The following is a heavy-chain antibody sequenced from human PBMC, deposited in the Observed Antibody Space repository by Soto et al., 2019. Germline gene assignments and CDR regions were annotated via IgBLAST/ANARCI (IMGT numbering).Heavy chain of an antibody. D-gene: IGHD6-13*01. V-gene: IGHV4-59*01. CDR3: ARAGIASAGLHHFDY. J-gene: IGHJ4*02. CDR1: GGSINSYY. Sequence: SETLSLTCTASGGSINSYYWSWIRQPPGKGLEWIGYIYDSGNTNYNPPLKSRVTMSVDTSKNQFSLKLTSVTAADTAVYHCARAGIASAGLHHFDYWGQGILVTVSS. CDR2: IYDSGNT.